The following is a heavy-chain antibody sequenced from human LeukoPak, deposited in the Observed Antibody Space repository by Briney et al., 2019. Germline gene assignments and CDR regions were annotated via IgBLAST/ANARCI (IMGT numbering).Heavy chain of an antibody. Sequence: GGSLRLSCAASGFTFSTYSMTWVRQAPGKGLEWISHISAASWGIKYADSVKGRFTISRDNAKNSLYLQMSSLRAEDTAVYYCARGSADMDVWGKGTTVTVSS. CDR1: GFTFSTYS. CDR3: ARGSADMDV. V-gene: IGHV3-48*04. J-gene: IGHJ6*03. CDR2: ISAASWGI.